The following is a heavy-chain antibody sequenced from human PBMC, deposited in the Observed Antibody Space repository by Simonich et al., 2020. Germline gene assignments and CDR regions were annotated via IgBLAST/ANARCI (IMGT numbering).Heavy chain of an antibody. CDR3: ASSKRGYNWNDFDY. CDR2: INPNRGGT. Sequence: QVQLVQSGAEVKKPGASVKVSCKASGYTFTGYYMHWVRQAPGQRLEGMGWINPNRGGTNYAQKFQGRVTMNRDTSISTAYMELSRLRSDDTAVYYCASSKRGYNWNDFDYWGQGTLVTVSS. CDR1: GYTFTGYY. V-gene: IGHV1-2*02. D-gene: IGHD1-1*01. J-gene: IGHJ4*02.